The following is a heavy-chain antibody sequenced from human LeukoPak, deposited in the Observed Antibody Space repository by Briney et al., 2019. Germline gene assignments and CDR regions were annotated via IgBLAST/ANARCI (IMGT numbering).Heavy chain of an antibody. CDR2: ISGDGSNR. CDR3: ARDISLRMDA. CDR1: GFTFSPYW. V-gene: IGHV3-74*01. Sequence: GGSLRLSCAASGFTFSPYWMHWVRQAPGKGLMWVSIISGDGSNRRYADSVKGRFTISRDNAKNTLYLQMNSLRAEDTAVYYCARDISLRMDAWGQGTAVTVSS. J-gene: IGHJ6*01.